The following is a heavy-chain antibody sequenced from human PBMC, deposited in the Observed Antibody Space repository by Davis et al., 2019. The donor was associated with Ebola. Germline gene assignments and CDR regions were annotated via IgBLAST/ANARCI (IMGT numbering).Heavy chain of an antibody. CDR1: GFTFSTYD. D-gene: IGHD4-17*01. V-gene: IGHV3-64*01. CDR3: ARASVTPPAFEI. CDR2: ISSNGRST. Sequence: PGGSLRLSCAASGFTFSTYDMHWVRQAPGKGLEYVSSISSNGRSTYYANSVKGRFTISRDNSKNTLYLQMGSLRAEDMAVYYCARASVTPPAFEIWGQGTMVTVSS. J-gene: IGHJ3*02.